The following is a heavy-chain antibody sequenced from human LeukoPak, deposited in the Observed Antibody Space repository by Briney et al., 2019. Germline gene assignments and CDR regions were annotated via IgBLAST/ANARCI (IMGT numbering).Heavy chain of an antibody. CDR2: INPNSGGT. Sequence: ASVKVSCKASGYTFTGYYMHWVRQAPGQGLEWMGWINPNSGGTNYAQKFQGWVTMTRDTSISTAYMELSRLRSDDTAVYYCARGSDIVVVVAATPKVGWFDPWGQGTLATVSS. CDR3: ARGSDIVVVVAATPKVGWFDP. D-gene: IGHD2-15*01. CDR1: GYTFTGYY. J-gene: IGHJ5*02. V-gene: IGHV1-2*04.